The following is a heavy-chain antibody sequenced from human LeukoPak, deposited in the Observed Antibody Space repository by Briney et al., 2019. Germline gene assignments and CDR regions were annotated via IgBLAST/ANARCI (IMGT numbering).Heavy chain of an antibody. D-gene: IGHD3-22*01. V-gene: IGHV3-23*01. CDR1: GFTFSTYA. CDR3: ARSSYYDSSGYYREYYFDY. Sequence: GGSLRLSCAASGFTFSTYAMSWVRQAPGKGLEWVSAISGSGGSTNYADSVKGRVTVSRDNSKSTLYLQMNSLRAEDTAVYYCARSSYYDSSGYYREYYFDYWGQGTLVTVSS. CDR2: ISGSGGST. J-gene: IGHJ4*02.